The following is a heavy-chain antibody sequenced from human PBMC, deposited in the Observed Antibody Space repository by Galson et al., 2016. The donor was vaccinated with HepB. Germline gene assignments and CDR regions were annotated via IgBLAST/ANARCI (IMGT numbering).Heavy chain of an antibody. Sequence: SLRLSCAASGFTFEDYGMSWVRQAPGKGLEWVSSINWNGGSTGYADSVKGRVTISRDNAKDSLYLQMNSLRGEDTALYYCARYHGPGSSDSWGQGTLVTVSS. J-gene: IGHJ4*02. CDR1: GFTFEDYG. D-gene: IGHD3-10*01. V-gene: IGHV3-20*04. CDR3: ARYHGPGSSDS. CDR2: INWNGGST.